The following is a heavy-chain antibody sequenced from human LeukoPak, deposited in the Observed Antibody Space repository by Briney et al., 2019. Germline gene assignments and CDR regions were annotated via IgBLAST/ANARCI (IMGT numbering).Heavy chain of an antibody. V-gene: IGHV1-69*05. CDR3: ARVDSGRYYGHDY. CDR2: IIPIFGTA. Sequence: SVKVSCKASGGTFSSYAISWVRQAPGQGLEWMGGIIPIFGTANYAQKFQGRVTMTTDTSTSTAYMELRSLRSDDTAMYYCARVDSGRYYGHDYWGQGTLVTVTS. D-gene: IGHD1-26*01. J-gene: IGHJ4*02. CDR1: GGTFSSYA.